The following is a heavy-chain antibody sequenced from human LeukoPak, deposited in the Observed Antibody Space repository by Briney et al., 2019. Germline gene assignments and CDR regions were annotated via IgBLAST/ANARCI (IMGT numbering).Heavy chain of an antibody. J-gene: IGHJ5*02. CDR1: GGSISSGGYS. CDR2: IYHSGST. V-gene: IGHV4-30-2*01. Sequence: SETLPLTCAVSGGSISSGGYSWSWIRQPPGKGLEWIGYIYHSGSTYYNPSLKSRVTISVDRSKNQFSLKLSSVTAADTAVYYCARNGGKRNWFDPWGQGTLVTVSS. D-gene: IGHD4-23*01. CDR3: ARNGGKRNWFDP.